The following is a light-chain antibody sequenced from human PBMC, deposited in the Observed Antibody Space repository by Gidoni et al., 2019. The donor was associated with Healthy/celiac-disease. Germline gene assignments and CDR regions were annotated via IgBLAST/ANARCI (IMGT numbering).Light chain of an antibody. Sequence: IEMPKSPSSLSASVGDRVTITCRASQSISSYLNWYQQKPGKAPKLLIYAASSLQSGVPSRFSGSGSGTDFTLTISSLQPEDFATYYCQQSYSTPPTFXEXTKLEIK. V-gene: IGKV1-39*01. J-gene: IGKJ2*01. CDR1: QSISSY. CDR2: AAS. CDR3: QQSYSTPPT.